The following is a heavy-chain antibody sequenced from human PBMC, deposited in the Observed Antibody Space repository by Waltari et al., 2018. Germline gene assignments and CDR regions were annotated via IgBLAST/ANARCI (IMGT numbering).Heavy chain of an antibody. D-gene: IGHD4-17*01. Sequence: QVQLVQSGAEVKKPEASVTVSCKASGYTFTGSYMHWVRQAPGQGLEWMGRINPNSGGTNYAQKFQGRVTMTRDTSISTAYMELSRLRSDDTAVYYCARDPEEYGDFGWFDPWGQGTLVTVSS. J-gene: IGHJ5*02. V-gene: IGHV1-2*06. CDR3: ARDPEEYGDFGWFDP. CDR1: GYTFTGSY. CDR2: INPNSGGT.